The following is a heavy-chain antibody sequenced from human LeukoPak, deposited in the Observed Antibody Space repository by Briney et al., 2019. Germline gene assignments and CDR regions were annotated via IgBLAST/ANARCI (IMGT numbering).Heavy chain of an antibody. J-gene: IGHJ5*02. CDR2: ISTSGGRT. Sequence: PGGSLRLSCAASGFTFSTYAVNWVRQAPGKGLEWVSAISTSGGRTYYADSVKGRFTISRDNSKNTLYLEMNSLRAEDTDVYYCAKPPHGSGRYTDNWFDPWGQGTRVTVSS. D-gene: IGHD6-19*01. CDR1: GFTFSTYA. CDR3: AKPPHGSGRYTDNWFDP. V-gene: IGHV3-23*01.